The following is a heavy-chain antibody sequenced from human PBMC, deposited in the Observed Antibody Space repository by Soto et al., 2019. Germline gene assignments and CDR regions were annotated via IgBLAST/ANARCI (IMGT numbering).Heavy chain of an antibody. CDR1: GGSISSSSYY. D-gene: IGHD3-10*01. J-gene: IGHJ4*02. CDR2: IYYSGST. V-gene: IGHV4-39*01. CDR3: ARSLITMVLEAD. Sequence: SETLSLTCTVSGGSISSSSYYWGWIRQPPGKGLEWIGSIYYSGSTYYNPSLKSRVTISVDTSKNQFSLKLSSVTAADTAVYYFARSLITMVLEADWGQGTLVTVSS.